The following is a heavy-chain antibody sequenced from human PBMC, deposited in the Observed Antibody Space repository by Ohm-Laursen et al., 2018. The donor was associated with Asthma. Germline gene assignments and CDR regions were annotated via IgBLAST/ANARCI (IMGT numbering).Heavy chain of an antibody. CDR2: GGSYYDGGLK. CDR1: GFTFRSYA. Sequence: SLRLSCTASGFTFRSYAMHWVRQAPGKGLEWVAVGGSYYDGGLKYYADSVNGRFTVSRDDSKNTLYLQMSSLRPDDTAVYYCARDVMEWYLPAFDFWGQGTLVTVSS. D-gene: IGHD3-3*01. J-gene: IGHJ4*02. CDR3: ARDVMEWYLPAFDF. V-gene: IGHV3-30-3*01.